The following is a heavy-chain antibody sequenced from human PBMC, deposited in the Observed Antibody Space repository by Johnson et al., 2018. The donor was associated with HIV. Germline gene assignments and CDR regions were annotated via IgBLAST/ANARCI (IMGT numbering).Heavy chain of an antibody. V-gene: IGHV3-7*01. D-gene: IGHD3-10*01. Sequence: VQLVESGGGLVQPGGSLRLSCAASGFTFSTHWMSWVRQVPGKRPEWLANINPDGSQKYYVDSVTGRFTISRDNADNSLSLQMNSLRVDDTAVYYCARQGRRLIWGGAVDIWGQGSTVSVSS. CDR1: GFTFSTHW. CDR3: ARQGRRLIWGGAVDI. J-gene: IGHJ3*02. CDR2: INPDGSQK.